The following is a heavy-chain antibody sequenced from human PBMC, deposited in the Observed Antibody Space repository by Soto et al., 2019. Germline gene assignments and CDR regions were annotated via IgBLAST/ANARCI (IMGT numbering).Heavy chain of an antibody. V-gene: IGHV3-23*01. CDR2: ISGGGDNT. Sequence: EVQLLESGGGLVQPGGSLRLSCVASGFTFSTYAMTWVRQAPGKGLEWVSAISGGGDNTYYADSVKGRFTISRDNSKNTLYLQMNRLSVEDTALYYCAKGDTTAVGTVDYWGQGTLVSVSS. J-gene: IGHJ4*02. D-gene: IGHD6-13*01. CDR1: GFTFSTYA. CDR3: AKGDTTAVGTVDY.